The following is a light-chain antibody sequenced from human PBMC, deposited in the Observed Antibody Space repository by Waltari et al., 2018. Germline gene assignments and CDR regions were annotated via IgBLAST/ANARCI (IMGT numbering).Light chain of an antibody. CDR1: PSLLHSNGYND. Sequence: DIVMTQSPLSLPVTPGEPASTSCRSSPSLLHSNGYNDLDWNLQKPGQSPQLLIHLGSNRASGVPDRFSGSGSGTDFTLKISRVEAEDVGVYYCMQALQTPYTFGQGTKLEIK. J-gene: IGKJ2*01. CDR3: MQALQTPYT. V-gene: IGKV2-28*01. CDR2: LGS.